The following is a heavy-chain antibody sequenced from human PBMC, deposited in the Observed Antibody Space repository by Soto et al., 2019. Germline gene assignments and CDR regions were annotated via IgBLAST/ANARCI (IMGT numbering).Heavy chain of an antibody. CDR3: ARDRYYDFWSGYYLDWFDP. Sequence: PGGSLRLSCAASGFTFSSYSMNWVRQAPGKGLEWVSSISSSSSYIYYADSVKGRFTISRDNAKNSLYLQMNSLRAEDMAVYYCARDRYYDFWSGYYLDWFDPWGQGTLVTVSS. CDR2: ISSSSSYI. CDR1: GFTFSSYS. J-gene: IGHJ5*02. V-gene: IGHV3-21*01. D-gene: IGHD3-3*01.